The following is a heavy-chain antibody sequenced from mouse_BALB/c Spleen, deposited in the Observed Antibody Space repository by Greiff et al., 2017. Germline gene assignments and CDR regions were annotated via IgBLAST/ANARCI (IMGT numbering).Heavy chain of an antibody. V-gene: IGHV1-39*01. J-gene: IGHJ2*01. D-gene: IGHD1-2*01. CDR1: GYSFTDYI. CDR2: INPYYGST. CDR3: ARRDTALDY. Sequence: VQLQQTGPELVKPGASVKISCKASGYSFTDYIMLWVKQSHGKSLEWIGNINPYYGSTSYNLKFKGKATLTVDKSSSTAYMQLNSLTSEDSAVYYCARRDTALDYWGQGTTLTVSS.